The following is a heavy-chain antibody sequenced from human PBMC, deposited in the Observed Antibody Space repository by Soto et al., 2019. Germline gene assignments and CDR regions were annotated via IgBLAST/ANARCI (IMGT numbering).Heavy chain of an antibody. D-gene: IGHD6-19*01. V-gene: IGHV4-59*01. CDR2: IYYSGST. CDR1: GGSISSYY. Sequence: SETLSLTCTVSGGSISSYYWSWIRQPPGKGLEWVVYIYYSGSTNYNPSLKSRVTISVDTSKNQFSLKLSSVTAADTAVYYCARVSQRLVHYFDYWGQGTLVTVS. J-gene: IGHJ4*02. CDR3: ARVSQRLVHYFDY.